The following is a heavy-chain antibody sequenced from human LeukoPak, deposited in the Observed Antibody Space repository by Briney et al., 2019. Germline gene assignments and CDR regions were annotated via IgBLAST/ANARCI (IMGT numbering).Heavy chain of an antibody. Sequence: SLRLXXXASGXTFRSXGMHWVRQAPGKGLEWVAFIWYDGSNKYYTDSVKGRFTISRDNSKNTLYLQMNSLRAEDTAVYYCAGDRATSYFDYWGQGALVTISS. CDR3: AGDRATSYFDY. J-gene: IGHJ4*02. D-gene: IGHD1-26*01. CDR1: GXTFRSXG. CDR2: IWYDGSNK. V-gene: IGHV3-33*01.